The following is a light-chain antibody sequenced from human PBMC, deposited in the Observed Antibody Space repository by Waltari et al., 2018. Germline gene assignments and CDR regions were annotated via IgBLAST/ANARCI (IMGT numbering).Light chain of an antibody. V-gene: IGLV2-14*02. CDR1: STDLGSSTL. Sequence: QSALTQPASVSGSPGQSITISCTGSSTDLGSSTLVSWYQHHPDKAPKLLIFGTNNRPPGVPDRFVGSKAGTSASLAIPGLQAEDEADYSCQSYDNSLGLWVFGGGTKVTVL. CDR2: GTN. CDR3: QSYDNSLGLWV. J-gene: IGLJ3*02.